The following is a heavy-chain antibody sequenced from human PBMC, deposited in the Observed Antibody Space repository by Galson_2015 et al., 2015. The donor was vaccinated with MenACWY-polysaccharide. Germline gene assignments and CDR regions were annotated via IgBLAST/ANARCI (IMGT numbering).Heavy chain of an antibody. D-gene: IGHD1-26*01. Sequence: PALVKPTQTLTLTCTFSGFSLSASGMCVSWIRRPPGKALEWLARIDWNNDKLYSTSLKTRLTISKDASKNQVVLTMTNMDPVDTATYYCARTVGLTCDFWGQGTLVTVSS. CDR3: ARTVGLTCDF. V-gene: IGHV2-70*17. CDR1: GFSLSASGMC. J-gene: IGHJ4*02. CDR2: IDWNNDK.